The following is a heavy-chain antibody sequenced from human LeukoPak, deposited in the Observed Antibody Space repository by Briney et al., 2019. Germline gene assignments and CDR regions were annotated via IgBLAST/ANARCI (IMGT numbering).Heavy chain of an antibody. CDR1: GGSISSSSYY. CDR3: ARGGNYYYGSGIIGLFQH. CDR2: IYYSGST. D-gene: IGHD3-10*01. V-gene: IGHV4-39*01. Sequence: SETLSLTCTVSGGSISSSSYYWGWIRQPPGKGLEWIGSIYYSGSTYYNPSLKSRVTISVDTSKNQFSLKLSSVTAADTAVYYCARGGNYYYGSGIIGLFQHWGQGTLVTVSS. J-gene: IGHJ1*01.